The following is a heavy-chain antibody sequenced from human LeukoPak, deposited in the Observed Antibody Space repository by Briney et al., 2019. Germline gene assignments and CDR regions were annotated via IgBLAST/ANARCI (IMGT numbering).Heavy chain of an antibody. J-gene: IGHJ4*02. D-gene: IGHD2-21*02. Sequence: ASVKVSCKASGYTFTSYYMHWVRQAPGQGLEWMGIINPSGGSTSYAQKLQGRVTMTRDTSTSTVYMELSSLRSEDTAVYYCARDRYCGGDCPDYFDYWGQGTLVTVSS. V-gene: IGHV1-46*01. CDR1: GYTFTSYY. CDR2: INPSGGST. CDR3: ARDRYCGGDCPDYFDY.